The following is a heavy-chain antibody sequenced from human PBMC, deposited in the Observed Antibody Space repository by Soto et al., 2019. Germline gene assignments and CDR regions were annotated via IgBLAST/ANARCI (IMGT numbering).Heavy chain of an antibody. CDR1: GGSISSYY. Sequence: SETLSLTCTVSGGSISSYYWSWIRQPPGKGLEWIGYIYYSGSTNYNPSLKSRVTISVDTSKNQFSLKLSSVTAADTAVYYCARVPPAGVRGVIFYFDYWGQGTLVTVSS. D-gene: IGHD3-10*02. CDR2: IYYSGST. CDR3: ARVPPAGVRGVIFYFDY. V-gene: IGHV4-59*01. J-gene: IGHJ4*02.